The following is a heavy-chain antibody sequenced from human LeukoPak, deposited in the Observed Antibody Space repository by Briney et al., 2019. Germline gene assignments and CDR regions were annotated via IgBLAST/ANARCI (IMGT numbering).Heavy chain of an antibody. J-gene: IGHJ6*02. CDR2: INPNSGGT. D-gene: IGHD6-13*01. CDR1: GYTFTGYY. CDR3: ATHSSSWDPSHSYYYYGMDV. V-gene: IGHV1-2*04. Sequence: ASVKVSCKASGYTFTGYYMRWVRQAPGQGLEWMGWINPNSGGTNYAQKFQGWVTMTRDTSISTAYMELSRLRSDDTAVYYCATHSSSWDPSHSYYYYGMDVWAKGPRSPSP.